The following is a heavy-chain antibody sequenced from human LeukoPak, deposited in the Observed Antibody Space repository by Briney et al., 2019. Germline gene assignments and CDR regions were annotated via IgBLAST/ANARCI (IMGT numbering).Heavy chain of an antibody. J-gene: IGHJ4*02. CDR2: INHSGST. CDR1: GGSFSGYY. Sequence: PSETLSPTCAVYGGSFSGYYWSWIRQPPGKGLEWIGEINHSGSTNYNPSLKSRVTISVDTSKNQFSLKLSSVTAADTAVYYCARGADIVVVPAAHRLYYFDYWGQGTLVTVSS. D-gene: IGHD2-2*01. V-gene: IGHV4-34*01. CDR3: ARGADIVVVPAAHRLYYFDY.